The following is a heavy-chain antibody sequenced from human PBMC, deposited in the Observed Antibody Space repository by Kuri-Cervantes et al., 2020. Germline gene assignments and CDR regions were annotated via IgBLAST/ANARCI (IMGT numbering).Heavy chain of an antibody. D-gene: IGHD5-18*01. CDR3: VRGRTYLTSGYKYGPPNFDP. CDR2: INPSGST. J-gene: IGHJ5*02. CDR1: GGSFSGHF. V-gene: IGHV4-34*01. Sequence: SETLSLTCAVNGGSFSGHFWGWIRQSPGKGLEWIGEINPSGSTNYNPSLESRLTISIDASKNQFSLKLTSVIAADTGVYYCVRGRTYLTSGYKYGPPNFDPWGQGSQVTVSS.